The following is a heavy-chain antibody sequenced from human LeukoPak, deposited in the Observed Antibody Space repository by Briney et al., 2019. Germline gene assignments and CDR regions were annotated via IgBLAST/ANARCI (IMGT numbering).Heavy chain of an antibody. J-gene: IGHJ2*01. D-gene: IGHD4-17*01. Sequence: GGSLRLSCAASGFTFSNYAMHWVRQAPSKGLEWVAFIRCDGTIKYYADSVKGRFTISRDNSKSTLYLHMDSLRPEDTAHYYCAKDPLTCGDYGWYFDLWGRGTLVTVSS. CDR1: GFTFSNYA. CDR2: IRCDGTIK. CDR3: AKDPLTCGDYGWYFDL. V-gene: IGHV3-30*02.